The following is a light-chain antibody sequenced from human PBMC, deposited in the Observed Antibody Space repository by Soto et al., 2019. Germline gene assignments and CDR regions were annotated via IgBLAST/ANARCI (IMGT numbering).Light chain of an antibody. CDR1: SSDVGSYNL. V-gene: IGLV2-23*01. Sequence: QSALTQPASVSGSPGQSITISCTGTSSDVGSYNLVSWYQQHPGKAPKLMIYEGSKRPSGISNRFSASKSGNTASLTISGLQAEDEADYYCCSYAGPYYVFGTGTKVTVL. J-gene: IGLJ1*01. CDR3: CSYAGPYYV. CDR2: EGS.